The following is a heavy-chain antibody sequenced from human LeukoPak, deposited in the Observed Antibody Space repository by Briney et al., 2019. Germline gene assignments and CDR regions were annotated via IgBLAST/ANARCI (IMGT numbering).Heavy chain of an antibody. Sequence: GGSLRLSCAASGFTFSNAWMSWVRQAPGKGLEWVGRIKSKTDGGNTDYAAPVKGRFTIARDDSKNTLYLQMNSLKTEDTAVYYCTTKLGLGYYFDYWGQGTLVTVSS. CDR1: GFTFSNAW. CDR2: IKSKTDGGNT. J-gene: IGHJ4*02. V-gene: IGHV3-15*01. CDR3: TTKLGLGYYFDY. D-gene: IGHD3-9*01.